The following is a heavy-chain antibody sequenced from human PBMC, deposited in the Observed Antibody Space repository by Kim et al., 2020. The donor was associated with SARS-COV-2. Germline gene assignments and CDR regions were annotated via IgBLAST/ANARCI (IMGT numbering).Heavy chain of an antibody. V-gene: IGHV3-23*01. D-gene: IGHD3-10*01. J-gene: IGHJ4*02. Sequence: YADSVKGRFTISGDNTENTLYLQMNSLRADDTAVYYCVKEVGFGAGRQIDYWGQGTLVTVSS. CDR3: VKEVGFGAGRQIDY.